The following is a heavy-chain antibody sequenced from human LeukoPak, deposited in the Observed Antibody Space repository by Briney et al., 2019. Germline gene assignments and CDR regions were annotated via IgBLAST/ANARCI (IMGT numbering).Heavy chain of an antibody. CDR2: IHTSGST. D-gene: IGHD6-13*01. CDR1: GGSISSGSYD. J-gene: IGHJ6*02. CDR3: AREDDSSSWYVGYYYYYSMDV. V-gene: IGHV4-61*02. Sequence: PSQTLSLTCTVSGGSISSGSYDWSWLRQPAGKGLEGIVRIHTSGSTNYNPSLNSRVTISVDTSKNQFSLNLSSVTAADAAVYYCAREDDSSSWYVGYYYYYSMDVWGQGTTVTVSS.